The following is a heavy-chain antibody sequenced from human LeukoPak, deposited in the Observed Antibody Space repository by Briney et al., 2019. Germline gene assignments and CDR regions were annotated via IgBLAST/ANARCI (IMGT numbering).Heavy chain of an antibody. CDR1: GFTFSSYA. D-gene: IGHD6-6*01. J-gene: IGHJ4*02. V-gene: IGHV3-23*01. Sequence: PGGSLRLSCAASGFTFSSYAMNWVRQAPGKGLEWVSLISGSGGGAYYADSVKGRFTVSRDNSKNTLYLQMNSLRAEDTAVYYCAKSNLKYYSDSWGEGTLVTVSS. CDR3: AKSNLKYYSDS. CDR2: ISGSGGGA.